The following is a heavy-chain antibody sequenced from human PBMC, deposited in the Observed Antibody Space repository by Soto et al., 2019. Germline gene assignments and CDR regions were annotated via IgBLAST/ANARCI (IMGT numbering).Heavy chain of an antibody. CDR3: AHSRCGGDCLQSYSSHYYDGMDV. J-gene: IGHJ6*02. D-gene: IGHD2-21*02. Sequence: QITLKESGPPLVIPTQTLTLTCTFSGFSLSTGGVGVGWIRQPPGKALEWLALIYWDDDKRYSPSLKSRLTNTKDTSKNQVVLTMTNMDPVDTATYYCAHSRCGGDCLQSYSSHYYDGMDVWGQGTTVTVSS. CDR2: IYWDDDK. V-gene: IGHV2-5*02. CDR1: GFSLSTGGVG.